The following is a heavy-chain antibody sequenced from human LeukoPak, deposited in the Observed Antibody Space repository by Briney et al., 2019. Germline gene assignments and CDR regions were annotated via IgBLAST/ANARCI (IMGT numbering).Heavy chain of an antibody. CDR3: ARDGIQLWLIDY. Sequence: PGRSLRLSCAASGFTFSSYGMHWVRQAPGKGLEWVAVIWYDGSNKYYADSVKGRFTISRDNSKNTLYLQMNSLRAEDTAVYYCARDGIQLWLIDYWGQGTVVSVSA. D-gene: IGHD5-18*01. CDR2: IWYDGSNK. CDR1: GFTFSSYG. V-gene: IGHV3-33*08. J-gene: IGHJ4*02.